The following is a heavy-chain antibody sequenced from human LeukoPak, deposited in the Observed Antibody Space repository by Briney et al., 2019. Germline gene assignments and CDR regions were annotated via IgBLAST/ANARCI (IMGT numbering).Heavy chain of an antibody. Sequence: GGSLRLSCAASGFTFSSYSMNWVRQAPGKGLEWVSSISSSSSYIYYADSVKGRFTISRDNAKNSLYLQMNSLRAEDTAVYYCATRLAGFLEWLGGSWGQGTLVTVSS. V-gene: IGHV3-21*01. D-gene: IGHD3-3*01. CDR1: GFTFSSYS. CDR3: ATRLAGFLEWLGGS. J-gene: IGHJ4*02. CDR2: ISSSSSYI.